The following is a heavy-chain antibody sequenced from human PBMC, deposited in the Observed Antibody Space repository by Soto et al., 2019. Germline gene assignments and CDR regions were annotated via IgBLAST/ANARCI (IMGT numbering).Heavy chain of an antibody. D-gene: IGHD3-22*01. J-gene: IGHJ6*02. CDR3: VKDRDSNSWPSRDV. V-gene: IGHV1-18*01. Sequence: ASVKVSCKASGYTFTRNGISWVRQAPGQGLEWMGWISPKSGSIKYAQKFQGRVIMTTDTSTSTAYMEVRSLRSDDTAVYYCVKDRDSNSWPSRDVWGPGTTVTVS. CDR2: ISPKSGSI. CDR1: GYTFTRNG.